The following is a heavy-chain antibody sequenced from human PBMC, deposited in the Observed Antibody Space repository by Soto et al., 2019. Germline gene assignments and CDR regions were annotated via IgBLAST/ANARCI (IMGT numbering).Heavy chain of an antibody. CDR2: ISTSGSTI. D-gene: IGHD6-13*01. CDR3: ARELAAAGSFDY. Sequence: EVQLVESGGDLVQPGGSLRLSCAASGFTCSRYEMNWVRQAPGKGLEWISYISTSGSTIYYADPVKVRFTISRDNAKNSLYLQMNSLRAEDTAVYYCARELAAAGSFDYWGQGTLVTVSS. CDR1: GFTCSRYE. J-gene: IGHJ4*02. V-gene: IGHV3-48*03.